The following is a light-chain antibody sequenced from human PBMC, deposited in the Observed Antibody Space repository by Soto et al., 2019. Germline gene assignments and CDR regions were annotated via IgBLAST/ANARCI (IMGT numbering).Light chain of an antibody. CDR3: RHYCSSSPWT. Sequence: IQITQSPSTLSASIGDRVTITCRASHSISYFLAWYQQKPGKAPNLLIYDASSLESGAPSRFSGSGSGTQFTLTIYSLQPDYVATYYSRHYCSSSPWTVGQGTMV. CDR1: HSISYF. V-gene: IGKV1-5*01. J-gene: IGKJ1*01. CDR2: DAS.